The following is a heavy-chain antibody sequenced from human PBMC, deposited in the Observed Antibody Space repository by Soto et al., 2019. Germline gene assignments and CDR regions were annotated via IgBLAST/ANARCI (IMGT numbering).Heavy chain of an antibody. CDR3: AKDVYDFWSGPGFGMDV. CDR1: GFPFSSYA. J-gene: IGHJ6*02. Sequence: GGSLSLSYAASGFPFSSYAMSWVRPAPGKGLEWVSGISGSGGSSYYADSVKGRFTTSRDNSKNTLYLQMNSLRAEDTAVYYCAKDVYDFWSGPGFGMDVWGQGTTVTVSS. V-gene: IGHV3-23*01. D-gene: IGHD3-3*01. CDR2: ISGSGGSS.